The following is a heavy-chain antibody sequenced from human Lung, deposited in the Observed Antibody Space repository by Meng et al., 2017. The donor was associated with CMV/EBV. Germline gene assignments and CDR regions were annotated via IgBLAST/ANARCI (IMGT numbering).Heavy chain of an antibody. CDR1: GFTVNHAW. J-gene: IGHJ4*02. Sequence: LCGAASGFTVNHAWMNWVRQAPGKGLEWVGRIKSINDGGTSDYAAPVKGRFTISRDDSKNTLYLHMNSLKTEDTAVYYCTTEFTRGYWGQGTLVTVS. CDR2: IKSINDGGTS. D-gene: IGHD3-10*01. V-gene: IGHV3-15*01. CDR3: TTEFTRGY.